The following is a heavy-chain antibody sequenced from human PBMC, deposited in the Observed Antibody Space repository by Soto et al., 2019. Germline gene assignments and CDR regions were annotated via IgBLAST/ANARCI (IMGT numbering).Heavy chain of an antibody. CDR1: GFTFCSYA. J-gene: IGHJ4*02. Sequence: PGGTLRLSCAASGFTFCSYAMSWVRQAPGKGLEWVSAISGSGGSTYYADSVKGRFTISRDNSKNTLYLQMNSLRAEDTAVYYCANGRRLRAPQYYFDYWGQGTLVTVSS. V-gene: IGHV3-23*01. CDR3: ANGRRLRAPQYYFDY. D-gene: IGHD6-19*01. CDR2: ISGSGGST.